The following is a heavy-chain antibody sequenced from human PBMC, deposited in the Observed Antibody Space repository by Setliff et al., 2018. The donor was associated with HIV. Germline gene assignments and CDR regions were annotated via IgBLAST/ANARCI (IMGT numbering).Heavy chain of an antibody. D-gene: IGHD4-17*01. V-gene: IGHV4-59*01. CDR3: ARVQMAYAAFNV. CDR2: IYFTGSS. J-gene: IGHJ3*01. Sequence: SETLSLTCTVSGGSISTYYWSWIRQPPGKGLEWIGSIYFTGSSDNNPSLKSRVTLSVDTSKHQFSLKLSSVTAADTAVYYCARVQMAYAAFNVWGQGTMVTV. CDR1: GGSISTYY.